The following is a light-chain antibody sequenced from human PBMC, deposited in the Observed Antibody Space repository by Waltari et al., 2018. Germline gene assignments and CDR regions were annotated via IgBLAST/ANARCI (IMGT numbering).Light chain of an antibody. Sequence: QSALTQPASVSGSPGQSISISCTGTSRDVGGYNFVPWYQQHPGKAPQLMIYDVANRPSGVSNRFSGSKSGNTASLTISGLQAEDEADYYCSSYTSSSTRVFGTGTKVTVL. J-gene: IGLJ1*01. CDR2: DVA. CDR1: SRDVGGYNF. V-gene: IGLV2-14*03. CDR3: SSYTSSSTRV.